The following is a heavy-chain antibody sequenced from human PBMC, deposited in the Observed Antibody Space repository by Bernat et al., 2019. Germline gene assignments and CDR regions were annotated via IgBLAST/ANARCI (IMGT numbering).Heavy chain of an antibody. J-gene: IGHJ6*03. CDR3: ARDGYCSSTSCYPSLYYYYYMDV. Sequence: QVQLVESGGVVVQPGRSLRLSCAASGFTFSSYAMHWVRQAPGKGLEWVAVISYDGSNKYYADSVKGRFTISRDNSKNTLYLQMNSLRAEDTAVYYCARDGYCSSTSCYPSLYYYYYMDVWGKGTTVTVSS. D-gene: IGHD2-2*03. CDR2: ISYDGSNK. CDR1: GFTFSSYA. V-gene: IGHV3-30*01.